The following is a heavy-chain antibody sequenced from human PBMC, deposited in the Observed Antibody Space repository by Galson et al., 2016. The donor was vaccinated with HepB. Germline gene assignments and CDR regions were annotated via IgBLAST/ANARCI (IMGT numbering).Heavy chain of an antibody. CDR2: IYTSGST. J-gene: IGHJ3*02. Sequence: TLSLTCTVSVGSISSGSYYWSWIRQSAGKGLEWIGRIYTSGSTNYNPSLKSRVTISVDTSKNLFSLNLTSVTAADTAVYYCARRGAVKVRGFDIWGQGTMVTVSS. D-gene: IGHD6-19*01. CDR3: ARRGAVKVRGFDI. V-gene: IGHV4-61*02. CDR1: VGSISSGSYY.